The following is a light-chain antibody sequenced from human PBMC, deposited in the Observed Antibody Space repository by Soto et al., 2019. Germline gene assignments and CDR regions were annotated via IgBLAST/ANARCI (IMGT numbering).Light chain of an antibody. Sequence: QSSLTQPASVSGSPGQSITISCTGTSGDIGSYNRVSWYQQHPGKAPKLIIYEVTDRPSGVSNRFSGSKSGNTASLTISGLRAEAEAEYYCSSYTNISRRACVFGTGTKLTVL. V-gene: IGLV2-14*01. CDR3: SSYTNISRRACV. CDR2: EVT. CDR1: SGDIGSYNR. J-gene: IGLJ1*01.